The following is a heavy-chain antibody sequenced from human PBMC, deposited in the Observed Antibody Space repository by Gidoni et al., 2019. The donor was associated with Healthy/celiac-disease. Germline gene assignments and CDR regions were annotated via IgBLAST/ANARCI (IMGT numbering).Heavy chain of an antibody. CDR3: ARDLHDYGDPFSYYYYGMDV. D-gene: IGHD4-17*01. CDR1: GFTFSSYG. J-gene: IGHJ6*02. CDR2: IWYDGSNK. Sequence: QVQLVESGGGVVQPGRSLRLSCAASGFTFSSYGMHWVRQAPGKGLEWVAVIWYDGSNKYYADSVKGRFTISRDNSKNTLYLQMNSLRAEDTAVYYCARDLHDYGDPFSYYYYGMDVWGQGTTVTVSS. V-gene: IGHV3-33*08.